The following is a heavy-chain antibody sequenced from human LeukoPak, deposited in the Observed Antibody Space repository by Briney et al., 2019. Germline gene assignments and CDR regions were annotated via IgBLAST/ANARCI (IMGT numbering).Heavy chain of an antibody. CDR2: ISSSSSYI. CDR1: GFTFSSYS. V-gene: IGHV3-21*01. CDR3: ARVRVYYDSSGYYFYYYGMDV. J-gene: IGHJ6*02. Sequence: GGSLRLSCAASGFTFSSYSMNWVRQAPGKGLEWVSSISSSSSYIYYADSVKGRFTISRDNAKNSLYLQMNSLRAEDTAVYYCARVRVYYDSSGYYFYYYGMDVWGQGTTVTVSS. D-gene: IGHD3-22*01.